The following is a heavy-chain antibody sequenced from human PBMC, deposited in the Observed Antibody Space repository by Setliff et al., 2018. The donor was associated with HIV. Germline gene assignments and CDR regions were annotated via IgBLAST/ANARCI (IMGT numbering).Heavy chain of an antibody. Sequence: ASVKVSCKASGYTFTSYYMHWVRQAPGQGLEWMGIINPSSGSTTYAQKFQGRVTMTRDTSTSTVYMELSSLRSEDTAVYYCATAPTMKVVYSGFWGQGTPVTVSS. V-gene: IGHV1-46*01. CDR3: ATAPTMKVVYSGF. CDR2: INPSSGST. D-gene: IGHD3-22*01. CDR1: GYTFTSYY. J-gene: IGHJ1*01.